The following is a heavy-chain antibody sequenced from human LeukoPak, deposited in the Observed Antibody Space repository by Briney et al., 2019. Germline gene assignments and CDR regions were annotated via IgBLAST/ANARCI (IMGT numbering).Heavy chain of an antibody. CDR3: AVVVPHGPYYYVDV. D-gene: IGHD2-2*01. V-gene: IGHV1-69*13. Sequence: GASVKVSCKASGHTFTSYDINWVRQATGQGLEWMGGIIPIFGTANYAQKFQGRVTITADESTSTAYMELSSLRSEDTAVYYCAVVVPHGPYYYVDVWGKGTTVTVSS. CDR1: GHTFTSYD. J-gene: IGHJ6*03. CDR2: IIPIFGTA.